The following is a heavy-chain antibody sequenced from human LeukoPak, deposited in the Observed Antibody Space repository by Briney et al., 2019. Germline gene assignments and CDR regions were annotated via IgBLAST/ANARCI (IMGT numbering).Heavy chain of an antibody. J-gene: IGHJ4*02. V-gene: IGHV3-30-3*01. CDR2: ISYDGSNK. Sequence: GGSLRLSCAASGSTFSSYAMHWVRQAPGKGLEWVAVISYDGSNKYYADSVKGRFTISRDISTDTLWLQMDSLRTEDTAVYYCAKGPLRGTAAAIDYWGQGTLVTVSS. D-gene: IGHD2-2*01. CDR3: AKGPLRGTAAAIDY. CDR1: GSTFSSYA.